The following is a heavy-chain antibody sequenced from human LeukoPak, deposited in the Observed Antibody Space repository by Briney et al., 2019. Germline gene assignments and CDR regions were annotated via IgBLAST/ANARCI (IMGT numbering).Heavy chain of an antibody. J-gene: IGHJ6*02. CDR3: AREGGDFWSGYYYYGMDV. Sequence: SVKVSCKASGGTFSSYTISWVRQAPGQGLEWMGRIIPILGIANYAQKFQGRVTITADKSTSTAYMELSSLRSEDTAVYYCAREGGDFWSGYYYYGMDVWGQGTTVTVSS. CDR1: GGTFSSYT. D-gene: IGHD3-3*01. V-gene: IGHV1-69*04. CDR2: IIPILGIA.